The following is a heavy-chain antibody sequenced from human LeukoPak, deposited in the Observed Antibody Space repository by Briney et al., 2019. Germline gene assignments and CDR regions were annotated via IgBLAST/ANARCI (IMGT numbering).Heavy chain of an antibody. J-gene: IGHJ6*03. CDR2: INPSGST. CDR1: GGSFSGYY. D-gene: IGHD3-22*01. CDR3: ARGRQEISMILVVMTGVSYYLDV. V-gene: IGHV4-34*01. Sequence: SETLSLTCAVYGGSFSGYYWTWIRQSPGKGLEWIGEINPSGSTYYNPSLKSRLTISRDTSKNQFSLRLSSVTAADTAVYYCARGRQEISMILVVMTGVSYYLDVWGKGTTVSVS.